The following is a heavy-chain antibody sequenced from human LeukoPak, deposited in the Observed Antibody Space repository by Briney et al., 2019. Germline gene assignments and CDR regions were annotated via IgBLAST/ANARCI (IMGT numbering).Heavy chain of an antibody. CDR1: GYSISSGHY. D-gene: IGHD3-10*01. V-gene: IGHV4-38-2*02. CDR3: GRDLGGSGSYYYE. CDR2: IYHTGTT. Sequence: SETLSLTCAVSGYSISSGHYWGWLRQPPGKGLEWIASIYHTGTTYYNPSLKSRVTISLDTSKNQFSLKLSSVTAADTAVYYCGRDLGGSGSYYYEWGQGTLVTVSS. J-gene: IGHJ4*02.